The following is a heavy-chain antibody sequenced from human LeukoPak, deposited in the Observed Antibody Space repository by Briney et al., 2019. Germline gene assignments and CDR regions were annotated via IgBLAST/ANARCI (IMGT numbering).Heavy chain of an antibody. D-gene: IGHD6-19*01. CDR3: ARLQPGIAVAAPFDY. V-gene: IGHV4-59*08. J-gene: IGHJ4*02. CDR2: IYYSGST. CDR1: GGSISSYY. Sequence: KSSETLSLTCTVSGGSISSYYWSWIRQPPGKGLEWIGYIYYSGSTNYNPSLKSRVTISVDTSKNQFSLKLSSVTAADTAVYYCARLQPGIAVAAPFDYWGQGTLVTVSS.